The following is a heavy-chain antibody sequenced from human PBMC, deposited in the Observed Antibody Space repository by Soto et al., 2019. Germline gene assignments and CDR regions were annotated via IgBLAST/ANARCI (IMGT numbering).Heavy chain of an antibody. J-gene: IGHJ4*01. CDR3: AKDEGGIFDS. Sequence: GASVKVSCKASGYTFTDYYIHWVRQAPGQGLEWMGWINPDSGGTNYAPKFQGRVTMTRDSSISTAYLELSGLTPDDTAVYYCAKDEGGIFDSWGQGTLVTVSS. V-gene: IGHV1-2*02. CDR1: GYTFTDYY. CDR2: INPDSGGT. D-gene: IGHD3-16*01.